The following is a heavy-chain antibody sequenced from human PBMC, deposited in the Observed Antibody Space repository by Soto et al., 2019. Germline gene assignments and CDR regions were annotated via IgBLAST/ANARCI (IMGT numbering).Heavy chain of an antibody. J-gene: IGHJ6*02. V-gene: IGHV4-59*08. CDR1: GGSISSYY. Sequence: TSETLSLTCTVSGGSISSYYWSWIRQPPGKGLEWIGYIYYSGSTNYNPSLKSRVTISVDTSKNQFSLKLSSVTAADTAVYYCARSRYYYYYGMDVWGQGTTVTVSS. CDR3: ARSRYYYYYGMDV. CDR2: IYYSGST.